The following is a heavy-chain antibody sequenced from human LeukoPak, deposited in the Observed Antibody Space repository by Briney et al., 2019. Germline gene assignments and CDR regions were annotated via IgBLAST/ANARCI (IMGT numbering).Heavy chain of an antibody. D-gene: IGHD3-10*01. J-gene: IGHJ5*02. Sequence: GGSLRLSCAASGFIFSSYTMNWVRQAPGKGLEWVSSINSRSDKILYADSVKGRFTISRDNTKNSLYLQMNSLRAEDTAVYYCARDVMVRNWFDPWGQGTLVTVS. CDR3: ARDVMVRNWFDP. CDR2: INSRSDKI. CDR1: GFIFSSYT. V-gene: IGHV3-21*01.